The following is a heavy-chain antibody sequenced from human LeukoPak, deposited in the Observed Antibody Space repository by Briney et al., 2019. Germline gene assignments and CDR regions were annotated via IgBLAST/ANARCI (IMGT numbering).Heavy chain of an antibody. CDR2: IYYSGST. CDR3: ARRQYYDFWSGYFISGWFDP. J-gene: IGHJ5*02. CDR1: GGSISSSSYY. V-gene: IGHV4-39*01. Sequence: PSETLSLTCTVSGGSISSSSYYWGWIRQPPGKGLEWIGSIYYSGSTYYNPSLKSRVTISVDTSKNQFSLKLSSVTAADTAVYYCARRQYYDFWSGYFISGWFDPWGQGTLVTVSS. D-gene: IGHD3-3*01.